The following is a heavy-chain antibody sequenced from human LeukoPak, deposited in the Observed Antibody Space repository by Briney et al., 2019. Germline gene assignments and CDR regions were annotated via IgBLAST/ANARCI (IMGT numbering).Heavy chain of an antibody. J-gene: IGHJ5*02. Sequence: ASETLSLTRTVSGGSIGSYYWSWIRQPPGKGLEWIGYIYYSGSTNYNPSLKSRVAISVDTSKNQFSLKLSSVTAADTAVYYCARGRYCSGGSCYLGFDPWGQGTLVTVSS. CDR2: IYYSGST. CDR3: ARGRYCSGGSCYLGFDP. D-gene: IGHD2-15*01. CDR1: GGSIGSYY. V-gene: IGHV4-59*08.